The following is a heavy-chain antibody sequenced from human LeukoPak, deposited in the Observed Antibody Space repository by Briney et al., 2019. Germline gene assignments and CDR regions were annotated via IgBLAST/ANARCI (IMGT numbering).Heavy chain of an antibody. CDR3: TTTYYERGYYFDY. CDR2: IRSKANSYAT. V-gene: IGHV3-73*01. J-gene: IGHJ4*02. D-gene: IGHD3-22*01. CDR1: GFTVSSNY. Sequence: GGSLRLSCAASGFTVSSNYMSWVRQASGKGLEWVGRIRSKANSYATAYAASVKGRFTISRDDSKNTAYLQMNSLKTEDTAVYYCTTTYYERGYYFDYWGQGTLVTVSS.